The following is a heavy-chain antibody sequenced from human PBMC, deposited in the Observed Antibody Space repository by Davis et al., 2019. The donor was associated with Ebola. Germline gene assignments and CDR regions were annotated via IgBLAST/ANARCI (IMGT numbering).Heavy chain of an antibody. CDR2: INHSGST. CDR1: GGSFSGYY. CDR3: GRGGWYRGLGDAFDI. Sequence: SETLSLTCAVYGGSFSGYYWSWIRQPPGKGLEWIGEINHSGSTTYNPSLKSRVTISVDTSKNQFSLKLSSVIAADTAVYYWGRGGWYRGLGDAFDIWGQGTMVTVSS. J-gene: IGHJ3*02. D-gene: IGHD6-19*01. V-gene: IGHV4-34*01.